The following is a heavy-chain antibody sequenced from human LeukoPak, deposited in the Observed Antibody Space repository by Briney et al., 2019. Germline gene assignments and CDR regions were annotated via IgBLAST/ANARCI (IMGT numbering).Heavy chain of an antibody. CDR2: ISSSSSTI. CDR1: GFTFSSYS. Sequence: GGSLRLSCAASGFTFSSYSMNWVRQAPGKGLGWVSYISSSSSTIYYADSVKGRFTISRDNAKNSLYLQMNSLRAEDTAVYYCARDLQLALDYWGQGTLVTVSS. J-gene: IGHJ4*02. CDR3: ARDLQLALDY. D-gene: IGHD6-13*01. V-gene: IGHV3-48*01.